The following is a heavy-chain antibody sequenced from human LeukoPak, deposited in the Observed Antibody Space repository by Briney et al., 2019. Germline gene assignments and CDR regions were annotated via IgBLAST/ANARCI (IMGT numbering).Heavy chain of an antibody. CDR2: ISHSGST. CDR3: ARELRYCSSTSCHDY. D-gene: IGHD2-2*01. V-gene: IGHV4-34*01. J-gene: IGHJ4*02. Sequence: PSETLSLTCAAYGGSFSGSYWSWIRQPPGKGLEWIGEISHSGSTNYNPSLKSRVTISVDTSKNQFSLKLSSVTAADTAVYYCARELRYCSSTSCHDYWGQGTLVTVSS. CDR1: GGSFSGSY.